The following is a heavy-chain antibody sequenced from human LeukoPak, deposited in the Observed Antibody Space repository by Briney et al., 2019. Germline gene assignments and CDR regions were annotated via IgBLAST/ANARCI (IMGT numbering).Heavy chain of an antibody. CDR3: ARSHPGTTVDGY. D-gene: IGHD6-19*01. Sequence: PGRSLRLSCAASRFNFRSYGMHWVRQAPGKGLEWVAIIWYDGSNKYHADSVKGRFTISRDNSKNTLFLQMDSLRAEDTAVYYCARSHPGTTVDGYWGQGTLVTVSS. CDR1: RFNFRSYG. CDR2: IWYDGSNK. J-gene: IGHJ4*02. V-gene: IGHV3-33*01.